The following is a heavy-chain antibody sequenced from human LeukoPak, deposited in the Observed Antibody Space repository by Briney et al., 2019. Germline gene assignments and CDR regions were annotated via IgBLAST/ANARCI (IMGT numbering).Heavy chain of an antibody. Sequence: SETLSLTCAVYGGSFSGYYWSWIRQPPGKGLEWIGEINHSGSTNYNPSLKSRVTISVDTSKNQFSLKLSSVTAADTAVYYCARQTTGGLFDYWGQGTLVTVSS. CDR2: INHSGST. V-gene: IGHV4-34*01. J-gene: IGHJ4*02. CDR3: ARQTTGGLFDY. CDR1: GGSFSGYY. D-gene: IGHD4-17*01.